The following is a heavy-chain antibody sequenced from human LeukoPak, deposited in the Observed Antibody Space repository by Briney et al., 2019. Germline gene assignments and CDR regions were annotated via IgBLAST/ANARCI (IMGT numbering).Heavy chain of an antibody. CDR3: ARDLPFAY. J-gene: IGHJ4*02. CDR1: GFTVSSNY. CDR2: IYSGSST. V-gene: IGHV3-66*02. Sequence: GGSLRLSCAASGFTVSSNYMSWVGQAPGKELEGVSVIYSGSSTYYADSVKGRFTISRDNSKNTLYLQMNSLRAEDTAVYYCARDLPFAYWGQGTLVTVSS. D-gene: IGHD3-10*01.